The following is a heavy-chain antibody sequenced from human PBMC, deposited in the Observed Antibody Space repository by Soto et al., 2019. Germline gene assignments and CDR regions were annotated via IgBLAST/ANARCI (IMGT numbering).Heavy chain of an antibody. CDR3: ARIRSGSYYVDFDY. V-gene: IGHV2-26*01. CDR1: GFSLSNARMG. Sequence: GSGPTLANPTETLTLTCTVSGFSLSNARMGVSWIRQPPGKALEWLAHIFSNDEKSYSTSLKSRLTISKDTSKSQVVLTMTNMDPVDTATYYCARIRSGSYYVDFDYWGQGTLVTVYS. CDR2: IFSNDEK. J-gene: IGHJ4*02. D-gene: IGHD1-26*01.